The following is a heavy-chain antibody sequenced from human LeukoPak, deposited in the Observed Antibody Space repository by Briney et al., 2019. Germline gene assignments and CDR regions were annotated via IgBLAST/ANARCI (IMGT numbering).Heavy chain of an antibody. V-gene: IGHV4-59*01. CDR2: IYDSGST. D-gene: IGHD6-13*01. J-gene: IGHJ6*03. CDR1: GASISSYY. CDR3: ARVGRAAAGIHYYYYMDV. Sequence: SETLSLTCTVSGASISSYYWSWIRQPPGKALEWIGYIYDSGSTNYNPSLKSRVTISVDTSKNQFSLKLSSVTAADTAVYYCARVGRAAAGIHYYYYMDVWGKGTTVTISS.